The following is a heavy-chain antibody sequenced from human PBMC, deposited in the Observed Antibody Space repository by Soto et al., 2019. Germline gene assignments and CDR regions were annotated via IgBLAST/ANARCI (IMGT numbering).Heavy chain of an antibody. CDR1: GFTFSSYA. CDR2: ISGSGGST. CDR3: AKDSPEVVVAATHDAFDI. Sequence: GGSLRLSCAASGFTFSSYAMSWVRQAQGKGLEWVSAISGSGGSTYYADSVKGRFTISRDNSKNTLYLQMNSLRAEDTAVYYCAKDSPEVVVAATHDAFDIWGQGTMVTVS. J-gene: IGHJ3*02. V-gene: IGHV3-23*01. D-gene: IGHD2-15*01.